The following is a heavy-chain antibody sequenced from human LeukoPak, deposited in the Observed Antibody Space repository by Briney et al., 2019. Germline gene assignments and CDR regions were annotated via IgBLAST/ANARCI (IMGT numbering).Heavy chain of an antibody. D-gene: IGHD1-14*01. V-gene: IGHV3-30*04. J-gene: IGHJ5*02. CDR1: GFTFSSYA. Sequence: PGGSLRLSCAASGFTFSSYAMHWVRQAPGKGLEWVAVMSYDGSNKYYADSVKGRFTISRDNSKNTLYLQMNSLGAEDTAVYYCARDSGEGTFDPWGQGTLVTVSS. CDR3: ARDSGEGTFDP. CDR2: MSYDGSNK.